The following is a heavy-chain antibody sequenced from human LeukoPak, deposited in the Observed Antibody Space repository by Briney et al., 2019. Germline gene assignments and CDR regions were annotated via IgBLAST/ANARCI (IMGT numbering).Heavy chain of an antibody. D-gene: IGHD3-10*01. V-gene: IGHV4-34*01. CDR2: INHSGST. J-gene: IGHJ4*02. CDR3: ARGMVRGVIPNYFDY. Sequence: PGGSLRLSCAASGFTFSDAWMNWVRQPPGKGLEWIGEINHSGSTNYNPSLKSRVTISVDTSKNQFSLKLSSVTAADTVVYYCARGMVRGVIPNYFDYWGQGTLVTVSS. CDR1: GFTFSDAW.